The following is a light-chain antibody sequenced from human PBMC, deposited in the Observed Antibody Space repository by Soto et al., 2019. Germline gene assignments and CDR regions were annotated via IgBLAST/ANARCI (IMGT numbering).Light chain of an antibody. V-gene: IGKV1-5*01. CDR1: QSISGW. CDR3: QQYSSYSWT. Sequence: DIQMTQSPSTLSASVGDRFTITFRASQSISGWLAWYQQKPGKAPKLLIYDASILESGVPSRFSGSGSGTEFTLTISSLQPDDFATYYCQQYSSYSWTFGQGTKVDIK. J-gene: IGKJ1*01. CDR2: DAS.